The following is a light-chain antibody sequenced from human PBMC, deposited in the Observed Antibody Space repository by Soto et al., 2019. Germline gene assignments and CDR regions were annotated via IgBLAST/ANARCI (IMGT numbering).Light chain of an antibody. CDR1: QGISSA. J-gene: IGKJ1*01. V-gene: IGKV1-13*02. CDR3: QQFNSYPWT. Sequence: GDTVTIACWASQGISSALAWYQQKPGKAPKLLIYDASSLESGVPSRFSGSGSGTDFTLTISSLQPEDFATYYCQQFNSYPWTFGQGTKVDIK. CDR2: DAS.